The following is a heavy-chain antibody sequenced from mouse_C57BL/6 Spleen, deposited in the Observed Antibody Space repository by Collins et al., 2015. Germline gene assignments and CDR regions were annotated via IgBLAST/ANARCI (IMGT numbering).Heavy chain of an antibody. V-gene: IGHV6-6*02. Sequence: EVKLEESGGGLVQPGGSMKLSCVASGFTFSNYWMNWVRQSPEKGLEWVAEIRLKSNNYATHYAESVKGRFTISRDDSKSSVYLQMNNLRAEDTGIYYCTRLSDGYYDAMDYWGQGTSVTVSS. D-gene: IGHD2-3*01. CDR1: GFTFSNYW. J-gene: IGHJ4*01. CDR3: TRLSDGYYDAMDY. CDR2: IRLKSNNYAT.